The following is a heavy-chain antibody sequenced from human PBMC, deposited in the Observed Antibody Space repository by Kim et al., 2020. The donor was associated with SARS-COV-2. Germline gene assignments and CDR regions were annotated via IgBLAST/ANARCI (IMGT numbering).Heavy chain of an antibody. D-gene: IGHD6-13*01. J-gene: IGHJ4*02. V-gene: IGHV3-21*01. CDR3: ARDNRKRYSSSWGFDY. CDR2: ISSSSSYI. CDR1: GFTFSSYS. Sequence: GGSLRLSCAASGFTFSSYSMNWVRQAPGKGLEWVSSISSSSSYIYYADSVKGRFTISRDNAKNSLYLQMNSLRAEDTAVYYCARDNRKRYSSSWGFDYWGQGTLVTVSS.